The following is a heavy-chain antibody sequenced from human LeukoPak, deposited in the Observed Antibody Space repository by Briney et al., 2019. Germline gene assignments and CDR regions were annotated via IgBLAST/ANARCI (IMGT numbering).Heavy chain of an antibody. D-gene: IGHD3-3*01. CDR2: INHSGST. CDR3: ARGYYDFWSGYYWSLDV. CDR1: GGSLSGYY. Sequence: SETLSLTCAVYGGSLSGYYWSWLRQPPGKGLEWLGEINHSGSTNYNPSLKGRFTISVDTSKNQFSLKLSSVTAADTAVYYCARGYYDFWSGYYWSLDVWGKGTTVTVSS. J-gene: IGHJ6*04. V-gene: IGHV4-34*01.